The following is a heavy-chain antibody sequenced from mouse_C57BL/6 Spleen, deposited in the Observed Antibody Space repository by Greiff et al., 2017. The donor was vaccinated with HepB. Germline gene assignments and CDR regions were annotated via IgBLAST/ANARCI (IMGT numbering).Heavy chain of an antibody. CDR1: GYSFTSYY. CDR3: ARLSGYDSPRWFAY. J-gene: IGHJ3*01. V-gene: IGHV1-66*01. Sequence: VQLQQSGPELVKPGASVKISCKASGYSFTSYYIHWVKQRPGQGLEWIGWIYPGSGNTKYNEKFKGKATLTADTSSSTAYMQLSSLTSEDSAVYYCARLSGYDSPRWFAYWGQGTLVTVSA. CDR2: IYPGSGNT. D-gene: IGHD2-2*01.